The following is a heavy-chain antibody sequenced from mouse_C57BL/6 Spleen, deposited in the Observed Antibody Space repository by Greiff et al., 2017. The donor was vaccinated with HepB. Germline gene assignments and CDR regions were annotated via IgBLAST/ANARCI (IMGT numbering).Heavy chain of an antibody. Sequence: VQLKQSGGGLVKPGGSLKLSCAASGFTFSDYGMHWVRQAPEKGLEWVAYISSGSSTIYYADTVKGRFTISRDNAKNTLFLQMTSLRSEDTAMYYCAREGYYGSSFWYFDVWGTGTTVTVSS. J-gene: IGHJ1*03. V-gene: IGHV5-17*01. D-gene: IGHD1-1*01. CDR3: AREGYYGSSFWYFDV. CDR2: ISSGSSTI. CDR1: GFTFSDYG.